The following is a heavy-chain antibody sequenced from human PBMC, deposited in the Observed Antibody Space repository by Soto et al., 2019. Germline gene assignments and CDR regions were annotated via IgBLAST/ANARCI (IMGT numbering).Heavy chain of an antibody. CDR3: ARQEGSSSDFYYYGMGV. D-gene: IGHD6-6*01. CDR2: IDPSDSYT. CDR1: GYSFTSFW. J-gene: IGHJ6*02. V-gene: IGHV5-10-1*01. Sequence: PGASLKISCKGSGYSFTSFWITWVRQMPGKGLEWMGKIDPSDSYTTYSPSLQGHVTISADKSISTAYLQWSSLKASDTAIYYCARQEGSSSDFYYYGMGVWGPGTTVTVSS.